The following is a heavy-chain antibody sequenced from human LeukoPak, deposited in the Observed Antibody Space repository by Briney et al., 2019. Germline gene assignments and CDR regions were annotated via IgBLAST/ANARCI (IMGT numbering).Heavy chain of an antibody. CDR1: GGSISSYY. CDR2: IYTSGST. V-gene: IGHV4-4*07. D-gene: IGHD1-26*01. CDR3: ASRPASETYFAVFDY. Sequence: PSETLSLTCTVSGGSISSYYWSWIRQPAGKGLEWIGRIYTSGSTNYNPSLKSRVTISVDRSKNQFSLKLSSVTAADTAVYYCASRPASETYFAVFDYWGQGTLVTVSS. J-gene: IGHJ4*02.